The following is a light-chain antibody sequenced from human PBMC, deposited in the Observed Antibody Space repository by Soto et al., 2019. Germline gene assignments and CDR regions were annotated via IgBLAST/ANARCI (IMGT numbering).Light chain of an antibody. Sequence: EIVLTQSPATLSLSPGERATLSCRASQSVSSYLAWYQQKPGQAPRLLIYDASNRATGIPARFSGSGSGTEFALTISSLEPEHYAVYYCQQRSNWHSFGPGTKVDIK. CDR3: QQRSNWHS. CDR1: QSVSSY. V-gene: IGKV3-11*01. J-gene: IGKJ3*01. CDR2: DAS.